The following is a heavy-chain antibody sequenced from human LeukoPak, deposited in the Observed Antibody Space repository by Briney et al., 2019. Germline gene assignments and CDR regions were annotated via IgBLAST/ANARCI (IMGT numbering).Heavy chain of an antibody. CDR2: ISYDGSNK. D-gene: IGHD3-22*01. Sequence: AGGSLRLSCAASGFTFSSYAMHWVRQAPGKGLEWVAVISYDGSNKYYADSVKGRFTISRDNSKNTLYLQMNSLRAEDTAVYYCAKGRDYYDSSGYYPRYMDVWGKGTTVTISS. V-gene: IGHV3-30*04. CDR3: AKGRDYYDSSGYYPRYMDV. J-gene: IGHJ6*03. CDR1: GFTFSSYA.